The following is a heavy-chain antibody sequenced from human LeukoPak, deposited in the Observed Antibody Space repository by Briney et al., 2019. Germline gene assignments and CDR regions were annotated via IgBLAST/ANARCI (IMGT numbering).Heavy chain of an antibody. CDR1: GYTFTGDY. Sequence: ASVKVSCKASGYTFTGDYIHWVRQAPGQGLEWMGWINPNSGGTNYAQKFQGRVTMTRDTSISTAYMELSRLRSDDTAVYYCARGPITMIVVVNGDYWGQGTLVTVSS. V-gene: IGHV1-2*02. J-gene: IGHJ4*02. CDR3: ARGPITMIVVVNGDY. D-gene: IGHD3-22*01. CDR2: INPNSGGT.